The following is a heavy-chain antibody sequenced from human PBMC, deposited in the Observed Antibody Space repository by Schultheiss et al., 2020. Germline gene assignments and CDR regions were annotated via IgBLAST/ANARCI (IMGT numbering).Heavy chain of an antibody. D-gene: IGHD1-7*01. CDR2: ISGSGGST. Sequence: ETLSLTCTVSGGSISSSNWWSWVRQPPGKGLEWVSAISGSGGSTYYADSVKGRFTISRDNSKNTLYLQMNSLRAEDTAVYYCAKALTGTTAFDYWGQGTLGTVSS. CDR3: AKALTGTTAFDY. CDR1: GGSISSSN. V-gene: IGHV3-23*01. J-gene: IGHJ4*02.